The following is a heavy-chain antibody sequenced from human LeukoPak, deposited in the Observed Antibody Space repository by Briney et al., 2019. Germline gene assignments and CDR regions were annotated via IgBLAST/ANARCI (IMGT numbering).Heavy chain of an antibody. V-gene: IGHV3-33*01. CDR2: IWYDGSNK. D-gene: IGHD4-17*01. Sequence: SLRLSCAASGFTFSSYGMHWVRQAPGKGLEWVAVIWYDGSNKYYADSVKGRFTISRDNSKNTLYLQMNSLRAEDTAVYYCARERSSDYGELSYWGQGTLVTVSS. CDR1: GFTFSSYG. CDR3: ARERSSDYGELSY. J-gene: IGHJ4*02.